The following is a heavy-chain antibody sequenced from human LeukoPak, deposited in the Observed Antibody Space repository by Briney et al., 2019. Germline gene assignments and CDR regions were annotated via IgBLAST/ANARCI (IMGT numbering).Heavy chain of an antibody. CDR1: GYSISSGYY. V-gene: IGHV4-38-2*02. Sequence: SETLSLTCTVSGYSISSGYYWGWIRQPPGKGLEWIGSIYHSGSTYYNPSLKSRVTISVDTSKNRFSLKLSSVTAADTAVYYCAREATYYDFWSGYDQYYYYYYMDVWGKGTTVTVSS. CDR2: IYHSGST. J-gene: IGHJ6*03. D-gene: IGHD3-3*01. CDR3: AREATYYDFWSGYDQYYYYYYMDV.